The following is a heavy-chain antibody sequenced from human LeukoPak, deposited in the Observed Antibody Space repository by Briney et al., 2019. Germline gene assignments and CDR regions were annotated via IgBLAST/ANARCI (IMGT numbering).Heavy chain of an antibody. V-gene: IGHV3-23*01. CDR2: VTGSDDST. Sequence: GGSLRLSCAASGFSFSSVAMTWVRQAPGKGLEWVSTVTGSDDSTYYADSVKGRFTISRDYSRSTLHLQMDGLKTEDTAIYYCSKGPPLFSGYHPDSWGQGTLVTVSS. D-gene: IGHD3-22*01. J-gene: IGHJ4*02. CDR1: GFSFSSVA. CDR3: SKGPPLFSGYHPDS.